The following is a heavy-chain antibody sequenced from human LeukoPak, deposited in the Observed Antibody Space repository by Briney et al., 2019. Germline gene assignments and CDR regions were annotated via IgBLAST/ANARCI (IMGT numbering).Heavy chain of an antibody. CDR2: ISYDGSNK. D-gene: IGHD3-22*01. J-gene: IGHJ4*02. V-gene: IGHV3-30*03. Sequence: GGSLRLSCAASGFTFSSYSMNWVRQAPGKGLEWVAVISYDGSNKYYADSVKGRFTISRDNSKNTLYLQMNSLRAEDTAVYYCAREYPPYDSSGYPFDYWGQGTLVTVSS. CDR3: AREYPPYDSSGYPFDY. CDR1: GFTFSSYS.